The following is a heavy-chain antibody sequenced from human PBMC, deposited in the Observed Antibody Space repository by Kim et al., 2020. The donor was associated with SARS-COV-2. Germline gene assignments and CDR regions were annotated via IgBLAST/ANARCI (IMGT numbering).Heavy chain of an antibody. Sequence: ASVKVSCKASGYTFTSYAMHWVRQAPGQRLEWMGWINAGNGNTKYSQKFQGRVTITRDTSASTAYMELSSLRSEDTAVYYCASEPGPPTRPYYYYGMDVWGQGTTVTVSS. V-gene: IGHV1-3*01. CDR1: GYTFTSYA. CDR3: ASEPGPPTRPYYYYGMDV. J-gene: IGHJ6*02. D-gene: IGHD3-10*01. CDR2: INAGNGNT.